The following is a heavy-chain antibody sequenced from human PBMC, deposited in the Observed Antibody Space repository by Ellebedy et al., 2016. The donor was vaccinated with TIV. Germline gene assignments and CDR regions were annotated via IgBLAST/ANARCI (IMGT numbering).Heavy chain of an antibody. D-gene: IGHD6-13*01. V-gene: IGHV3-74*01. J-gene: IGHJ4*02. Sequence: GESLKISCAASGFTFSSSWVHWVRQVPGKGLVWVARINGDGSNIGYADSVNGRFTISRDNPRSMMYLQMNSLRTEDTAVYYCVKVTAWYSSSWYFAEWGQGTLVTVSS. CDR3: VKVTAWYSSSWYFAE. CDR1: GFTFSSSW. CDR2: INGDGSNI.